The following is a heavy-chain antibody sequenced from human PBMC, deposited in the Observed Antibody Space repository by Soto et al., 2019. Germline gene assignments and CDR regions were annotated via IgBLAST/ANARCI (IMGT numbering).Heavy chain of an antibody. CDR3: ARHYCSSTSCYGDYYYYYMDV. D-gene: IGHD2-2*01. CDR2: IYYSGST. V-gene: IGHV4-59*08. CDR1: GGYISSYD. Sequence: SETLSLTCTVSGGYISSYDWSWIRQPPGKGLEWIGYIYYSGSTNYNPSLKSRVTISVDTSKNQFSLKLSSVTAADTAVYYCARHYCSSTSCYGDYYYYYMDVWGKGTTVTVSS. J-gene: IGHJ6*03.